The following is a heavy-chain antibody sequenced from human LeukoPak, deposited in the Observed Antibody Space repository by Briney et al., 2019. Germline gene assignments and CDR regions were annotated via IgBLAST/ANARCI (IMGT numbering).Heavy chain of an antibody. CDR2: IIPILGIA. D-gene: IGHD2-15*01. Sequence: ASVKVSCKASGGTFSSYAISWVRQAPGQGLEWMGRIIPILGIANYAQKFQGRVTITADKSTSTAYMELSSLRSEDTAVYYCARDCSGGSCYQCLGYWGQGTLVTVSS. CDR3: ARDCSGGSCYQCLGY. J-gene: IGHJ4*02. V-gene: IGHV1-69*04. CDR1: GGTFSSYA.